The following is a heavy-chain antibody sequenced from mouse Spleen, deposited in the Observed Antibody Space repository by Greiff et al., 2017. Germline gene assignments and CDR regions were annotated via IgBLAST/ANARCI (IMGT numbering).Heavy chain of an antibody. CDR2: IYPGDGDT. J-gene: IGHJ4*01. D-gene: IGHD1-1*01. CDR1: GYAFSSSW. Sequence: LEESGPELVKPGASVKISCKASGYAFSSSWMNWVKQRPGKGLEWIGRIYPGDGDTNYNGKFKGKATLTADKSSSTAYMQLSSLTSEDSAVYFCARYDTTVVAYYYAMDYWGQGTSVTVSS. V-gene: IGHV1-82*01. CDR3: ARYDTTVVAYYYAMDY.